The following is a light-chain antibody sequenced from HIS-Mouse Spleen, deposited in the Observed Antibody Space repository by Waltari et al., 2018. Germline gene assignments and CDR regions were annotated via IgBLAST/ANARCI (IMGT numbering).Light chain of an antibody. CDR2: EDS. Sequence: SYELTQPPPVSVSPGQTARITCSGDALPKTYAYWYQQKSGQAPVLVIYEDSKRPSGIPERFSGSSSGTTVTLTISGAQVEDEADYYCYSAADNSGVFGGGTKLTVL. CDR1: ALPKTY. CDR3: YSAADNSGV. V-gene: IGLV3-10*02. J-gene: IGLJ2*01.